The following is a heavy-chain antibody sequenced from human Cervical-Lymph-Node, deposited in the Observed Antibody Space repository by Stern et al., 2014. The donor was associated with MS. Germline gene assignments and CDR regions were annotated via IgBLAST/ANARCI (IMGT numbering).Heavy chain of an antibody. D-gene: IGHD3-10*01. CDR1: GYTFSNYG. CDR2: ISTYSGDT. CDR3: ARDGANYFGDTGGLDY. V-gene: IGHV1-18*01. Sequence: QVQLVQSGSEVKNPGASVKLSCKASGYTFSNYGITWVRQAPGQGLQWMGWISTYSGDTKYAQSLRGRITMPTDPSTTTAYMELRSLTSDDTAVYYCARDGANYFGDTGGLDYWGQGTLVTVSS. J-gene: IGHJ4*02.